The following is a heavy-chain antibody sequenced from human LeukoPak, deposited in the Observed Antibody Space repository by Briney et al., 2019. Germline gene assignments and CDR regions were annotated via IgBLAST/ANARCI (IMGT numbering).Heavy chain of an antibody. D-gene: IGHD6-13*01. CDR2: IRQDGNRQ. CDR3: ARDPGTEAAATVGYFDS. Sequence: GGSLRLSCAASGFTFNNYWMSWVRQAPGNGLEWVANIRQDGNRQVYVDSVKGRFSISRDNAKNSLYLQMDSLRVEDTAVYFCARDPGTEAAATVGYFDSWGQGILVTVSS. CDR1: GFTFNNYW. V-gene: IGHV3-7*01. J-gene: IGHJ4*02.